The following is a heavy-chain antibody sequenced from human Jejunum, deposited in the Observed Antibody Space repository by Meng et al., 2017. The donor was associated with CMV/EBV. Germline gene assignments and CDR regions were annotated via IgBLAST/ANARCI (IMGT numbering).Heavy chain of an antibody. CDR2: ILWDDDR. CDR1: AFSLTTTGMG. J-gene: IGHJ4*02. V-gene: IGHV2-5*02. Sequence: QITLKESGPTLVKPTQTLTLTCSFSAFSLTTTGMGVGWIRQPPGKALEWLALILWDDDRLYNPSLKTRVTITKDMSTNQVVLTMTNMDPADTGTYYCARGGPVFDFWGQGALVTVSS. CDR3: ARGGPVFDF.